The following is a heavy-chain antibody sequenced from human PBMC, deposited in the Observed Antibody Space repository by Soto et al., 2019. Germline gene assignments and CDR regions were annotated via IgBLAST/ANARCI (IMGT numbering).Heavy chain of an antibody. D-gene: IGHD2-21*02. CDR1: GGSISRAGYS. V-gene: IGHV4-30-2*06. J-gene: IGHJ4*02. CDR3: ASSRVVTTYFDY. Sequence: QLQLQESGSRLVKPSQTLFLTCAVSGGSISRAGYSWSWIRQSPGKGLEWIGYIYNSGSTFYNPSLKSRLTISVDRSKNQLSLQLNSVTAADTAVYYCASSRVVTTYFDYWGQGTLVTVSS. CDR2: IYNSGST.